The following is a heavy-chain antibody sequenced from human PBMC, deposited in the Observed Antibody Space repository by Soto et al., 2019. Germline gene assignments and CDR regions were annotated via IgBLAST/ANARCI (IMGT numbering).Heavy chain of an antibody. CDR1: GGSFSGYY. J-gene: IGHJ4*02. V-gene: IGHV4-34*01. CDR2: INHSGST. CDR3: ARRYFGGSFDY. Sequence: SETLSLTCAVYGGSFSGYYWSWIRQPPGKGLEWIGEINHSGSTNYNPSLKSRVTISVDTSTSTAYMELSSLRSEDTAVYYCARRYFGGSFDYWGQGTLVTVSS. D-gene: IGHD3-9*01.